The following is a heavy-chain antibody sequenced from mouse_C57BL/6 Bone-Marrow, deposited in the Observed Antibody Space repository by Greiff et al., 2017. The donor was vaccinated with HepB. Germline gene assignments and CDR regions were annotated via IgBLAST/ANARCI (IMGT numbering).Heavy chain of an antibody. CDR2: ISSGSSTI. Sequence: EVQVVESGGGLVKPGGSLKLSCAASGFTFSDSGMHWVRQAPEKGLEWVAYISSGSSTIYYADTVKGRFTISRDNAKNTLFLQMTSLRSEDTAMYYCARGDGYYVWYFDVWGTGTTVTVSS. V-gene: IGHV5-17*01. CDR1: GFTFSDSG. CDR3: ARGDGYYVWYFDV. D-gene: IGHD2-3*01. J-gene: IGHJ1*03.